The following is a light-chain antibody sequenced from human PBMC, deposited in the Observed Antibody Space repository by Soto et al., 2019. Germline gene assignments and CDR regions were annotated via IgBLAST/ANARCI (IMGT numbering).Light chain of an antibody. CDR2: AAS. V-gene: IGKV1-39*01. J-gene: IGKJ4*01. CDR3: QHGYSTPLT. CDR1: QSISTY. Sequence: DIQMTQSPSSLSASVVDRVTITCRASQSISTYLHWYQQKPGKAPNLLIYAASTLQSGVPSRFSGSGSGTDFTLTISSLQPEDFATYFCQHGYSTPLTFGGGTKVDNK.